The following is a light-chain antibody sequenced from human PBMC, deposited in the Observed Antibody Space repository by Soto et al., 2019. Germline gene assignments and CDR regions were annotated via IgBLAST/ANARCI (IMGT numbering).Light chain of an antibody. CDR1: QNISVY. CDR2: AAS. J-gene: IGKJ4*01. V-gene: IGKV3-11*01. Sequence: EIVLTQSPATLSLSPGERATLSCRASQNISVYLAWYRQKPGQAPRLLIYAASNRATGIPARFSGSGSGTDFTLTISSLEPEDLAIYYCQQRSSWPLLTFGGGTKVDIK. CDR3: QQRSSWPLLT.